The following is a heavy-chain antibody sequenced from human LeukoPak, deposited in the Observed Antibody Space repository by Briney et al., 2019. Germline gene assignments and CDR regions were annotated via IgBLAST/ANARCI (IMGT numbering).Heavy chain of an antibody. J-gene: IGHJ4*02. CDR3: ARVYGYNLYYFDY. V-gene: IGHV4-59*01. CDR1: GGSLGSYS. Sequence: PSETLSLTCTVSGGSLGSYSWSWIRQPPGQGLEWIGYLYYSGNTNYNPSLKSRVTISVDTSKKQFSLKLSSVTAADTAVYYCARVYGYNLYYFDYWGQGTLVTVSS. CDR2: LYYSGNT. D-gene: IGHD5-24*01.